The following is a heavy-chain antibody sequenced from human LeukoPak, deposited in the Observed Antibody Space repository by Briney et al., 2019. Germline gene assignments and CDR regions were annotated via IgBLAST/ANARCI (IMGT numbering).Heavy chain of an antibody. J-gene: IGHJ5*02. Sequence: GGSLRLSCAASGFTFSSYSMNWVRQAPGKGLEWVSSISSSSSYIYYADSVKGRFTISRDNAKNSLYLQMNSLRAEDTAVYYCARARPEIAAAGYAYNWFDPWGQGTLVTVSS. CDR1: GFTFSSYS. CDR3: ARARPEIAAAGYAYNWFDP. CDR2: ISSSSSYI. D-gene: IGHD6-13*01. V-gene: IGHV3-21*01.